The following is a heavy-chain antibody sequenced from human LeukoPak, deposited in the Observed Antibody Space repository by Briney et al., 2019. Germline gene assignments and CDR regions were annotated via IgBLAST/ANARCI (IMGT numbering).Heavy chain of an antibody. V-gene: IGHV1-18*01. CDR3: ARVVDSSSGYYYYYYMDV. CDR1: GYTFTSYG. CDR2: ISAYNGNT. Sequence: GASVKVSCKASGYTFTSYGISWVRQAPGQGLEWMGWISAYNGNTNYAQKLQGRVTMTTDTSTSTAYMELRSLRSDDTAVYYCARVVDSSSGYYYYYYMDVWGKGTTVTVSS. J-gene: IGHJ6*03. D-gene: IGHD6-6*01.